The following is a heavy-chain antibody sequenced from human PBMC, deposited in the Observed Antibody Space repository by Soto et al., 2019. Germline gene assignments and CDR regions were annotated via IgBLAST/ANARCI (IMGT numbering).Heavy chain of an antibody. V-gene: IGHV2-5*02. D-gene: IGHD1-1*01. CDR1: GFSLSTNGVG. Sequence: QITLKESGPTLVKPTQTLTLTCTFSGFSLSTNGVGVGWIRQPPGKALEWLALIYWDGDKRYSPSLKSRLTITKATDNNQLVLTLTTMDPVDTATYYCAHRRGAYDWAFWGLGTLVTVSS. CDR3: AHRRGAYDWAF. J-gene: IGHJ4*02. CDR2: IYWDGDK.